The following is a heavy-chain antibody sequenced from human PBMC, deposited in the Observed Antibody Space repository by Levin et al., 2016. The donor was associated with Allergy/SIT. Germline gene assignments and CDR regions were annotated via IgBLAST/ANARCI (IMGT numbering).Heavy chain of an antibody. CDR2: VSYSGNT. CDR1: GGSISTPSSY. D-gene: IGHD3-3*01. Sequence: SETLSLTCTVSGGSISTPSSYWGWIRQPPGKGLEWIASVSYSGNTYYSPSFNSRVTTSADTSKNQFSLRLSSVTAADAAMYYCASHSGLFFWWGRGTLVTVSS. CDR3: ASHSGLFFW. J-gene: IGHJ4*02. V-gene: IGHV4-39*01.